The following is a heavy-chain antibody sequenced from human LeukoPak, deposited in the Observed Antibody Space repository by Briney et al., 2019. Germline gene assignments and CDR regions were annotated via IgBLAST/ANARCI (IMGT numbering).Heavy chain of an antibody. Sequence: GGSLRLSCAASGFTFSSYAMNWVRQAPGKGLEWVSYISSSSSLIYHADSVKGRFTISRDNAKNSLYLQMNSLRVEDTAVYYCARVGSSWVTIDYWGQGTMVTVSS. D-gene: IGHD6-13*01. CDR2: ISSSSSLI. CDR1: GFTFSSYA. V-gene: IGHV3-48*04. CDR3: ARVGSSWVTIDY. J-gene: IGHJ3*01.